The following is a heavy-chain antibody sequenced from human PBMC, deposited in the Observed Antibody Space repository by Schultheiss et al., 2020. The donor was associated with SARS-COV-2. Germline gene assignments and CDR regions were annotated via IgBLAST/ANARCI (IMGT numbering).Heavy chain of an antibody. J-gene: IGHJ4*02. CDR3: ARRRPHYVDSSGYYRPYYFDY. CDR1: GFTVSSNY. V-gene: IGHV3-66*03. Sequence: GGSLRLSCAASGFTVSSNYMSWVRQAPGKGLEWVSVIYSCGSTYCADSVNGRFTISRENSKNTLYVQMNSLRDEDTAVYYCARRRPHYVDSSGYYRPYYFDYWGQGTLVTVSS. CDR2: IYSCGST. D-gene: IGHD3-22*01.